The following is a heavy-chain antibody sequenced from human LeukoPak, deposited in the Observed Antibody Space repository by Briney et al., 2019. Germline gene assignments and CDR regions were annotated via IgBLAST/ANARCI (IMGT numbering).Heavy chain of an antibody. D-gene: IGHD4-23*01. J-gene: IGHJ4*02. V-gene: IGHV3-33*01. CDR3: AREGYGGNSPFDY. Sequence: GGSLRLSCAASGFTFSSYGMHWVRQAPGKGLEWVAVIWYDGSNKYYADSVKGRFTISRDNSNNTLYLQMNSLRAEDTAVYYCAREGYGGNSPFDYWGQGTLVTVSS. CDR1: GFTFSSYG. CDR2: IWYDGSNK.